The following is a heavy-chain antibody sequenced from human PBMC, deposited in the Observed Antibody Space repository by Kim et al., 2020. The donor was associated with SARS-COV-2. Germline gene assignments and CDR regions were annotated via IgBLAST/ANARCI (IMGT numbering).Heavy chain of an antibody. Sequence: SETLSLTCTVSGGSISDYYWSWIRQPAGKRLEWIGRVYASGKNHYNPSLESRVTMSADTSKSQFSLKLSAVTAADTAVYYCARDASGLDVWGQGTTVTVSS. CDR2: VYASGKN. CDR1: GGSISDYY. V-gene: IGHV4-4*07. CDR3: ARDASGLDV. J-gene: IGHJ6*02. D-gene: IGHD3-10*01.